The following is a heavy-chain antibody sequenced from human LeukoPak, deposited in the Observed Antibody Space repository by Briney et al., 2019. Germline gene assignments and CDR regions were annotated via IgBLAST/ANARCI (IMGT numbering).Heavy chain of an antibody. CDR2: INHSGST. CDR3: ARDNWNSYYMDV. Sequence: SETLSLTCAVYGGSFSGYYWSWIRQPPGKGLEWIGEINHSGSTNYNPSLKSRVTISVDTSKNQFPLKLISVTAADTAVYYCARDNWNSYYMDVWGKGTTVTVSS. D-gene: IGHD1-1*01. CDR1: GGSFSGYY. J-gene: IGHJ6*03. V-gene: IGHV4-34*01.